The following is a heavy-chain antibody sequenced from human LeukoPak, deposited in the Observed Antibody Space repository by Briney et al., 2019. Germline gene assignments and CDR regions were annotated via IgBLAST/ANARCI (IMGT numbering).Heavy chain of an antibody. D-gene: IGHD1-1*01. CDR3: AKEGSNWDVDS. J-gene: IGHJ4*02. CDR2: ISGGGDRI. Sequence: GGSLRLSCAASGLTFSSYAMTWVRQAPGEGLEWVSTISGGGDRIFYGDSVKGRFTISRDRFKNTLYLQMHSLRPEDTAVYYCAKEGSNWDVDSWGQGTLVTVSS. CDR1: GLTFSSYA. V-gene: IGHV3-23*01.